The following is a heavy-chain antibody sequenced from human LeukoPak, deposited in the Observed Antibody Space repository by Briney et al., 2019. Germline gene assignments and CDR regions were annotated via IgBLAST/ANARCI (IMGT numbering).Heavy chain of an antibody. J-gene: IGHJ4*02. CDR3: ATASDY. CDR1: GFTFTNYW. Sequence: GGSLRLSCAASGFTFTNYWMHWVRQAPGKGLVWGSGINHDGTGTYYADSVKGRFTISRDNAKNTVDLQMNGLRAEDTTVYYCATASDYWGQGTLVTVSS. CDR2: INHDGTGT. V-gene: IGHV3-74*01.